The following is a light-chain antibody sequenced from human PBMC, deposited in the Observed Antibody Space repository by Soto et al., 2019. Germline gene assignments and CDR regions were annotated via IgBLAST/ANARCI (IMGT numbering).Light chain of an antibody. V-gene: IGLV1-44*01. CDR2: RDD. Sequence: SVLTQPHSASGTPGQRVTISCSGSNSDIGSNPVNWYQHLPGPAPKLLIYRDDQRPSGVPDRFSGSKSGTSASLAISGLQAEDEAYYYCAAWDDSLSGYVFGTGTKVTVL. CDR1: NSDIGSNP. CDR3: AAWDDSLSGYV. J-gene: IGLJ1*01.